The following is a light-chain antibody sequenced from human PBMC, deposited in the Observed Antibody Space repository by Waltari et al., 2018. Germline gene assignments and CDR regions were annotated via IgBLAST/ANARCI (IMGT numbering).Light chain of an antibody. CDR1: QGISSY. CDR3: QQLIFT. V-gene: IGKV1-9*01. CDR2: AAS. J-gene: IGKJ3*01. Sequence: ILLTQSPSYLSASVGDSVTITCRASQGISSYLAWYQQKPGKAPKLLIYAASTLQSGVPSRFSGSGSVTDFSFTISSLQPEDFAACCCQQLIFTFWPGTEVDIK.